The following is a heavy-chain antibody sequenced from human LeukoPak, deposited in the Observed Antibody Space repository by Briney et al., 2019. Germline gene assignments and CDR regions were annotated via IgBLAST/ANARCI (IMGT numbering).Heavy chain of an antibody. Sequence: GGSLRLSCAASGFTFSSYAMSWVRQAPGKGLEWVSTISGSGGSTYYADSVKGRFTISRDNSKNTLYLQMNSLRAEDTAVYYCAKGRVCSGGSCYSEDYYYYYMDVWGKGTTVTVSS. J-gene: IGHJ6*03. D-gene: IGHD2-15*01. CDR2: ISGSGGST. CDR3: AKGRVCSGGSCYSEDYYYYYMDV. V-gene: IGHV3-23*01. CDR1: GFTFSSYA.